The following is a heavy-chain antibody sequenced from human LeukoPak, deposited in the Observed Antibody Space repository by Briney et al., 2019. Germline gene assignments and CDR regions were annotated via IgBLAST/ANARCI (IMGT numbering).Heavy chain of an antibody. J-gene: IGHJ4*02. V-gene: IGHV4-39*07. Sequence: SETLSLTCTVSGGSISSSSYYWGWIRQPPGKGLEWIGSIYYSGSTYYNPSLKSRVTISVDTSKNQFSLKLSSVTAADTAVYYCARAGDYDFWSGYSALFDYWGQGTLVTVSS. CDR2: IYYSGST. CDR3: ARAGDYDFWSGYSALFDY. CDR1: GGSISSSSYY. D-gene: IGHD3-3*01.